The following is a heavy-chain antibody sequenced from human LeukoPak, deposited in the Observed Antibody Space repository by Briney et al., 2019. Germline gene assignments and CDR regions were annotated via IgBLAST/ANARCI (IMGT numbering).Heavy chain of an antibody. Sequence: SETLSLTCAVYGGSFSGYYWSWIRQPPGKGLEWIGEINHSVSTNYNPSLKSRVTISVDTSKNQFSLKLSPVTAADTAVYYCARGRLAARHYFDYWGQGTLVTVSS. CDR1: GGSFSGYY. CDR2: INHSVST. J-gene: IGHJ4*02. D-gene: IGHD6-6*01. CDR3: ARGRLAARHYFDY. V-gene: IGHV4-34*01.